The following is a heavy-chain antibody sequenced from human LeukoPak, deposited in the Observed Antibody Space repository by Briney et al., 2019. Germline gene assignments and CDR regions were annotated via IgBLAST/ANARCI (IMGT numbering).Heavy chain of an antibody. J-gene: IGHJ6*03. D-gene: IGHD3-3*01. V-gene: IGHV1-69*06. CDR1: GGTFSSYA. Sequence: SVKVSCKASGGTFSSYAISWVRQAPGQGLEWMGGIIPIFGTANYAQKFQGRVTITADKSTSTAYMELSSLRSEDTAVYYCARAYYDFWSGYYTRYYHYMDVWGKGTTVTVSS. CDR2: IIPIFGTA. CDR3: ARAYYDFWSGYYTRYYHYMDV.